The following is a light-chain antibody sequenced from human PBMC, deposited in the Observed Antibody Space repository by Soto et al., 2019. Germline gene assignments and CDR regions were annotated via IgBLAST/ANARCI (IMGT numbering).Light chain of an antibody. CDR2: QVT. J-gene: IGLJ3*02. Sequence: QSVLTQSASVSGSPGQSITISCTGTDNDVGGYDFVSWYQQHPGRAPKLLIHQVTIRLSGISRRFSGSKSGNTASLTITGLPPEDEAMYFCCSHSTSIAWVFGGGTQLTVL. CDR3: CSHSTSIAWV. CDR1: DNDVGGYDF. V-gene: IGLV2-14*01.